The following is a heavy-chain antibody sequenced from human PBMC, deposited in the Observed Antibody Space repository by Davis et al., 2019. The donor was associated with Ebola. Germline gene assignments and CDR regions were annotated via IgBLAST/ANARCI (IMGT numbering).Heavy chain of an antibody. CDR2: SGRTDKT. Sequence: GGSLRLSCAASGFAFDIFGMNWVRQAPGKGLEWVSASGRTDKTYYADSVKGRFTISRDKSKNTVYLQMNSLRAEDTAVYYCAKEIGGSGWYSIDYWGQGTLVTVSS. CDR3: AKEIGGSGWYSIDY. CDR1: GFAFDIFG. V-gene: IGHV3-23*01. D-gene: IGHD6-19*01. J-gene: IGHJ4*02.